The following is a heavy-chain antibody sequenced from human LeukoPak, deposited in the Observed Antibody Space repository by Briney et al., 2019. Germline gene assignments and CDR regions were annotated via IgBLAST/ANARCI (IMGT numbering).Heavy chain of an antibody. Sequence: GASVKVSCKASGYTFTSYDINWVRQATGQGLEWMGYMNPNSGDIGYAQKFQGRATMTWNTSINTAYMELSRLRSDDTAVYYCARVHPGDFWSGSQYYFDYWGQGTLVTVSS. D-gene: IGHD3-3*01. CDR2: MNPNSGDI. CDR1: GYTFTSYD. J-gene: IGHJ4*02. CDR3: ARVHPGDFWSGSQYYFDY. V-gene: IGHV1-8*01.